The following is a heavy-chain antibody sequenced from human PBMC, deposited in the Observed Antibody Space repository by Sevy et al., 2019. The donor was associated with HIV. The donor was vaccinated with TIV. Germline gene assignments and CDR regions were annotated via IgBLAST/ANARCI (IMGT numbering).Heavy chain of an antibody. D-gene: IGHD1-26*01. J-gene: IGHJ4*02. Sequence: GGSLRLSCAASGFTFSSFAMSWVRHIPGKGLEWVSTINGRGGSAYYADSVKGRFTLTSDNSNNTVFLQMNRLRDEYTAVYYCASPTPRIDPSSADFFDYWGQGTLVTVSS. V-gene: IGHV3-23*01. CDR3: ASPTPRIDPSSADFFDY. CDR2: INGRGGSA. CDR1: GFTFSSFA.